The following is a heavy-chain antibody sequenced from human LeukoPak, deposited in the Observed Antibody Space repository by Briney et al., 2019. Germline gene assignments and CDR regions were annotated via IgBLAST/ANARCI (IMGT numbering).Heavy chain of an antibody. J-gene: IGHJ4*02. Sequence: PGGSLRLSCAASGFTFSDYYMSWIRQAPGKGMEWLSYISGSGTTIYYADSVKGRFTISRDNAKNSLFLQMNSLRVDDTAVYYCARDRGYSTFDYWGQGTLVTVSS. D-gene: IGHD4-23*01. CDR3: ARDRGYSTFDY. CDR1: GFTFSDYY. CDR2: ISGSGTTI. V-gene: IGHV3-11*04.